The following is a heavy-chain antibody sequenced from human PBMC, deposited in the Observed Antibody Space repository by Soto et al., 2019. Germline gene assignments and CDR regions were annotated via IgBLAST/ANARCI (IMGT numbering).Heavy chain of an antibody. CDR1: GYTFTSYY. V-gene: IGHV1-2*04. CDR3: ARVNYYGSGSYYNNAFDI. CDR2: INPNSGGT. J-gene: IGHJ3*02. D-gene: IGHD3-10*01. Sequence: ASVKVSCKASGYTFTSYYMHWVRQAPGQGLEWMGWINPNSGGTNYAQKFQGWVTMTRDTSISTAYMELSRLRSDDTAVYYCARVNYYGSGSYYNNAFDIWGQGTMVTVSS.